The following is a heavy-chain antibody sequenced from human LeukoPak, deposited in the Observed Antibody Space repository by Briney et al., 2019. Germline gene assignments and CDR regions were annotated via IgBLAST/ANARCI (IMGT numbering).Heavy chain of an antibody. J-gene: IGHJ6*03. V-gene: IGHV3-23*01. D-gene: IGHD1-26*01. Sequence: GGSLRLSCAASGFTFSSYAMSWVRQAPGKGLEWVSAISGSGGSTHYADSVKGRFTISRDNSKNTLYLQMNSLRAEDTAVYYCAKGAGATIDYYYYMDVWGKGTTVTVSS. CDR1: GFTFSSYA. CDR2: ISGSGGST. CDR3: AKGAGATIDYYYYMDV.